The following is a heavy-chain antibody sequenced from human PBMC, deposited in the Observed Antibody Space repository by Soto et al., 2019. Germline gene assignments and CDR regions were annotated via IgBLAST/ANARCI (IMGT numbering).Heavy chain of an antibody. J-gene: IGHJ3*02. D-gene: IGHD1-26*01. V-gene: IGHV3-43*01. Sequence: GGSLRLSCAASGFPFDDYSMNSVRQVPGKGLEWVSLISWDGADTYYADSVKGRFTVSRDNSKNSLYLQMNSLTTEDTALYSCAKFGWGGRYSESHASAIWGQGTMVTGSS. CDR1: GFPFDDYS. CDR2: ISWDGADT. CDR3: AKFGWGGRYSESHASAI.